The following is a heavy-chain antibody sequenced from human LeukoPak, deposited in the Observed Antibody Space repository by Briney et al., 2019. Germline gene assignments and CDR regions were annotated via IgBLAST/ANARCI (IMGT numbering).Heavy chain of an antibody. J-gene: IGHJ6*03. CDR3: ARARYYYYYYMDV. CDR2: IYTSGST. Sequence: SETLSLTCTVSGGSISSGGYYWSWIRQPAGKGLEWIGRIYTSGSTNYNPSLKSRVTISVDTSKNQFSLKLSSVTAADTAVYYCARARYYYYYYMDVWGKGTTVTISS. CDR1: GGSISSGGYY. V-gene: IGHV4-61*02.